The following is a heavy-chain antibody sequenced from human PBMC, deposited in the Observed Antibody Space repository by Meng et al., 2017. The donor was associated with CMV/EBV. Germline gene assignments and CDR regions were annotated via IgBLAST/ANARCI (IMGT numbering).Heavy chain of an antibody. CDR3: AKALCSTTTCTFDY. CDR1: GFTFSNYA. Sequence: GESLKISCAASGFTFSNYAMSWVRQAPGKGLEWVSGISSSGGTTHHADSVKDRFTISRDNSINTLYLQMSSLRPDDTAVFYCAKALCSTTTCTFDYWAQGILVTVSS. D-gene: IGHD2-2*01. J-gene: IGHJ4*02. CDR2: ISSSGGTT. V-gene: IGHV3-23*01.